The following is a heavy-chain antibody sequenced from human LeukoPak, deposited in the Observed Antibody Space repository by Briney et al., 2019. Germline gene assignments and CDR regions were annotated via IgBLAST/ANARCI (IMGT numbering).Heavy chain of an antibody. CDR1: GFTFSSYG. J-gene: IGHJ4*02. V-gene: IGHV3-30*02. CDR2: IRYDGSNK. Sequence: QPGGSLRLSCAASGFTFSSYGMHWVRQAPGKGLEWVAFIRYDGSNKYYADSVKGRFTISRDNSKNTLYLQMNSLRAEDTAVYYCAKEEAYSGSYGSWYWGQGTLVTVSS. CDR3: AKEEAYSGSYGSWY. D-gene: IGHD1-26*01.